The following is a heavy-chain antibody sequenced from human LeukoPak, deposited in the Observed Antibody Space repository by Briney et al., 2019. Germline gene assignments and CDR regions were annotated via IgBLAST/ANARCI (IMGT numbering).Heavy chain of an antibody. V-gene: IGHV1-2*02. CDR1: GYTFTGYY. CDR3: ARAPHPEVNWFDP. Sequence: ASVKVSCKASGYTFTGYYMHLVRQAPGQGREWMGWINPNSGGTNYAQKFQGRVTMTRDTSISTAYMELSRLRSDDTAVYYCARAPHPEVNWFDPWGQGTLVTVSS. J-gene: IGHJ5*02. CDR2: INPNSGGT.